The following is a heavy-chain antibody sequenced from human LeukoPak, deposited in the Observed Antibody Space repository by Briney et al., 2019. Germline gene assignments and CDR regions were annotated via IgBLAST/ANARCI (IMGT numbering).Heavy chain of an antibody. CDR2: IRYDGSNK. CDR3: ATTIFGVVARIEDY. D-gene: IGHD3-3*01. J-gene: IGHJ4*02. V-gene: IGHV3-30*02. Sequence: GGSLRLSCVASGFTFSSYGMHWVRQAPGKGLEWVAFIRYDGSNKYYADSVKGRFTISRDNSKNTLYLQMNSLRAEDTAVYYCATTIFGVVARIEDYWGQGTLVTVSS. CDR1: GFTFSSYG.